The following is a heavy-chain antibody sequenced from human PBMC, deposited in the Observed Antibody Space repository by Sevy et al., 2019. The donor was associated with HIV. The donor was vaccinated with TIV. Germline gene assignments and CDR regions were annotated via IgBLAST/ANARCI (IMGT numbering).Heavy chain of an antibody. CDR1: GFTFSTYS. CDR3: ASGGYCSGGTCYGTEQGFDY. Sequence: GGSLRLSCAASGFTFSTYSMNWVRQVPGKGLEWVSYINIRSSTIYYADSVKGRFTISRDNARNSLYLQMDSLRDEDTAVYYCASGGYCSGGTCYGTEQGFDYWGQGTLVTVSS. J-gene: IGHJ4*02. CDR2: INIRSSTI. V-gene: IGHV3-48*02. D-gene: IGHD2-15*01.